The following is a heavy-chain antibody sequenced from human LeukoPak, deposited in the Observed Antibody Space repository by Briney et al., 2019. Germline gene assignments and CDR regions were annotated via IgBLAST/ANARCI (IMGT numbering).Heavy chain of an antibody. CDR2: IYYSGST. D-gene: IGHD2-21*02. CDR1: GGYISTSNYY. Sequence: PSETLSLTCTVSGGYISTSNYYWGWIRQPPGKGLEWIGNIYYSGSTYYNPSLKSRVTISVDTSKNQFSLKLSSVTAADTAVYYCARARVVVTASLHDAFDIWGQGTMVTVSS. CDR3: ARARVVVTASLHDAFDI. J-gene: IGHJ3*02. V-gene: IGHV4-39*07.